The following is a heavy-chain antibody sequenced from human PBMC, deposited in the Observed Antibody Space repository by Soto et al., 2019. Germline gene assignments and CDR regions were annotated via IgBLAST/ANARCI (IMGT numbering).Heavy chain of an antibody. CDR3: ARVPQLDHYSYYGMDV. V-gene: IGHV4-59*01. Sequence: QVQLQESGPGLVKPSETLSLTCTVSGGSISSYYWSWIRQPPGKGLEWIVYIYYSGSTYYNPSIMRRVTISVDTYKHQFDLKLSSVTAADTAVYYCARVPQLDHYSYYGMDVWFQGTTVTVSS. CDR2: IYYSGST. CDR1: GGSISSYY. D-gene: IGHD6-6*01. J-gene: IGHJ6*02.